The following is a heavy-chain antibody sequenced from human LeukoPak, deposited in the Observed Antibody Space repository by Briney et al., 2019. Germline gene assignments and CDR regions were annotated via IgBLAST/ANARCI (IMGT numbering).Heavy chain of an antibody. V-gene: IGHV4-59*01. Sequence: KPSETLSLTCTVSGGSISSYYWSWIRQPPGKGLEWIGYIYYSGSTNYNPSLKSRVTISVDTSKNQFSLKLSSVTAADTAVYYCARVKHDYVWGSYRSAQTRYFDYWGQGTLVTVSS. CDR1: GGSISSYY. CDR2: IYYSGST. CDR3: ARVKHDYVWGSYRSAQTRYFDY. D-gene: IGHD3-16*02. J-gene: IGHJ4*02.